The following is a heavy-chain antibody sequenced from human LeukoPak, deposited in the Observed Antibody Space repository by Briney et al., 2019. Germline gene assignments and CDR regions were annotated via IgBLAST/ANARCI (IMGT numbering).Heavy chain of an antibody. D-gene: IGHD6-6*01. CDR2: IIPIFGTT. J-gene: IGHJ4*02. V-gene: IGHV1-69*13. CDR1: GYTFTSYY. CDR3: TRPNSSTSGVYFDY. Sequence: ASVKVSCKASGYTFTSYYMHWVRQAPGQGLEWMGGIIPIFGTTNYAQKFQGRVTITADESTSTAYMELSSLRSEDTAVYYCTRPNSSTSGVYFDYWGQGTLVTASS.